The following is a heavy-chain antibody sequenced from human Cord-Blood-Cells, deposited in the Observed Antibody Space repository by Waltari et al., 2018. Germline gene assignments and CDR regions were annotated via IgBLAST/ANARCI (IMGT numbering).Heavy chain of an antibody. Sequence: QVQLVQSGAAVKKPGASVKVSCKASGYTFTSYDMHWVRQAPGQRLEWMGWINAGNGNTKYSQKYQGRVTITRDTSASTAYMELSSLRSEDTAVYYCARDHSSSWFDYWGQGTLVTVSS. CDR2: INAGNGNT. CDR3: ARDHSSSWFDY. V-gene: IGHV1-3*01. CDR1: GYTFTSYD. J-gene: IGHJ4*02. D-gene: IGHD6-13*01.